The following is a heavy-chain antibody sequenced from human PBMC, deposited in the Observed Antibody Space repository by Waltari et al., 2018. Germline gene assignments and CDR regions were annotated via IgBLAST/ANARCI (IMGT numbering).Heavy chain of an antibody. Sequence: EVQLLESGGDLVRPGGSLRLSCEASGLTFSSYAMNWVRHAPGKGLEWVSMIKTKGDTYYADSVKGRFTISRDNSKSTLFLQMNSLRAEDTAVYYCASSGSYSHRTRMDVWGQGTKVTVSS. J-gene: IGHJ6*02. CDR3: ASSGSYSHRTRMDV. CDR2: IKTKGDT. CDR1: GLTFSSYA. V-gene: IGHV3-23*01. D-gene: IGHD1-26*01.